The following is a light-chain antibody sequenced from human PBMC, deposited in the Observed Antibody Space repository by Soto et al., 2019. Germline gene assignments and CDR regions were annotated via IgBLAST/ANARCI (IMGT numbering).Light chain of an antibody. CDR3: GTWDSSLSAVV. CDR2: DNN. CDR1: SSNIGNNY. Sequence: QSVLTQPPSVSAAPGQKVTISYSGSSSNIGNNYVSWYQQLPGTAPKLLIYDNNKRPSGIPDRFSGSKSGTSATLGITGLQIGDEADYYCGTWDSSLSAVVFGGGTKVTVL. J-gene: IGLJ2*01. V-gene: IGLV1-51*01.